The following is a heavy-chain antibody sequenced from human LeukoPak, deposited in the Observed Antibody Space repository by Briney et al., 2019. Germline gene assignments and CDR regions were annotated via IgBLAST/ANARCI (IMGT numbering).Heavy chain of an antibody. CDR1: GGSISSSNYY. J-gene: IGHJ4*02. D-gene: IGHD3-10*01. CDR3: ATHYYYGSGSHLNY. CDR2: IYYSGST. Sequence: SETLSLTCTVSGGSISSSNYYWGWIRQPPGKGLEWIGSIYYSGSTYYNPSLKSRVTISVDTSKNQFSLKLSSVTAADTAVYYCATHYYYGSGSHLNYWGQGTLVTVSS. V-gene: IGHV4-39*01.